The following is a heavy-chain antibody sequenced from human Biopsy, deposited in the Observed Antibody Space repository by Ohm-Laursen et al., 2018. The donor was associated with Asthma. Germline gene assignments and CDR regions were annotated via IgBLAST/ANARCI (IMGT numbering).Heavy chain of an antibody. CDR1: GFSLSSTGVG. CDR3: TRHNDY. CDR2: IDWEEDK. V-gene: IGHV2-70*04. D-gene: IGHD1-14*01. J-gene: IGHJ4*02. Sequence: TTQTLTLTCTFSGFSLSSTGVGVGWIRQPPGKALEWLARIDWEEDKFYSTSLRTRLTISKGSSEDQVVLTMTNMGPVDTATYYCTRHNDYWGPGILVTVSS.